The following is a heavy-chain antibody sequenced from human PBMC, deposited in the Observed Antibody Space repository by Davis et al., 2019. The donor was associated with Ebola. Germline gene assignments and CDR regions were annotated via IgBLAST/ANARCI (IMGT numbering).Heavy chain of an antibody. J-gene: IGHJ6*02. D-gene: IGHD6-13*01. CDR1: GGSTSSSNW. V-gene: IGHV4-4*02. CDR2: IYHSGST. Sequence: SETLSLTCAVSGGSTSSSNWWRCVRQPPGKGLEWIGEIYHSGSTNYNPSLKSRVTISVDKSKNQFSLKLSSVTAADTAVYYCARGGGTAAGYYYYGMDVWGQGTTVTVSS. CDR3: ARGGGTAAGYYYYGMDV.